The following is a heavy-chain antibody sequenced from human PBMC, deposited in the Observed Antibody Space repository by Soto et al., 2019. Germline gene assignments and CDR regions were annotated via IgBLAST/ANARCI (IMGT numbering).Heavy chain of an antibody. Sequence: EVQLLESGGGLEQPGGSLRLSCAASGFTFRDYAMSWVRQAPGKGLEWVTTITGSSSNLYYSDSVKGRFAISRDNSKNTLYLKMDSLTAEDTAVYYCAKGGAVYGLLTHDYWGQGTLVTVS. D-gene: IGHD3-9*01. CDR1: GFTFRDYA. V-gene: IGHV3-23*01. J-gene: IGHJ4*02. CDR3: AKGGAVYGLLTHDY. CDR2: ITGSSSNL.